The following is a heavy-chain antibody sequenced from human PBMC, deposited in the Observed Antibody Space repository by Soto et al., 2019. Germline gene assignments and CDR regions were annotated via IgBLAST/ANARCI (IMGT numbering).Heavy chain of an antibody. D-gene: IGHD3-16*01. V-gene: IGHV1-46*01. CDR1: GYTLTRYY. J-gene: IGHJ5*02. Sequence: GASVKVSCKASGYTLTRYYIHWVRQAPGQGLEWMGIINPSGGATTYAQKFQGRVTLTRDMSTSTMYMELSSLTSEDTAVYYCTRRLNTCYLDPWGQGTLVTVSS. CDR3: TRRLNTCYLDP. CDR2: INPSGGAT.